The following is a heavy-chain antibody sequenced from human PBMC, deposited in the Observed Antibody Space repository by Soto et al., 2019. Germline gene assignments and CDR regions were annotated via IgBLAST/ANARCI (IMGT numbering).Heavy chain of an antibody. CDR3: ALTPGGFYDSTGYYYPDGFDI. Sequence: GESLKISCKASGYTFTTYWIGWVRQKPGKGLEWMGIIYPADSDTRYSPSFQGQVTISADKSITTAFLQWSSLKASDTAMYYCALTPGGFYDSTGYYYPDGFDIRGQGTMVTVSS. CDR1: GYTFTTYW. D-gene: IGHD3-22*01. V-gene: IGHV5-51*06. J-gene: IGHJ3*02. CDR2: IYPADSDT.